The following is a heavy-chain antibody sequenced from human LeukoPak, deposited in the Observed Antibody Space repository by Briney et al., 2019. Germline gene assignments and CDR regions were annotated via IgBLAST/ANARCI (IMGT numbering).Heavy chain of an antibody. CDR3: AREEAVVNYFDY. CDR2: IKQDGSEK. V-gene: IGHV3-7*01. J-gene: IGHJ4*02. D-gene: IGHD3-22*01. CDR1: GFTFSSYG. Sequence: GGSLRLSCAASGFTFSSYGMSWVRQAPGKGLEWVANIKQDGSEKYYVDSVKGRFTISRDNAKNSLYLQMNSLRAEDTAVYYCAREEAVVNYFDYWGQGTLVTVSS.